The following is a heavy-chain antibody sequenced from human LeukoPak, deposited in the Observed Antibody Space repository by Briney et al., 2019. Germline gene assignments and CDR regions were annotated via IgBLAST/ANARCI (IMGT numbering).Heavy chain of an antibody. J-gene: IGHJ4*02. CDR3: ARGWLQSGFDS. CDR1: GGSFSGYY. D-gene: IGHD5-24*01. Sequence: SETLSLTCAVYGGSFSGYYWSWIRQPPGKGLEWIGEINHSGSTNYNPSLKSRVTISLDTSKNQFSLQLNSVTPEDTAVYYCARGWLQSGFDSWGQGTLVTVSS. CDR2: INHSGST. V-gene: IGHV4-34*01.